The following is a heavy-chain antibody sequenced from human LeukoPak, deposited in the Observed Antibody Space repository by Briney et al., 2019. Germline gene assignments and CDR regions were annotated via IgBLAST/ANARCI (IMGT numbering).Heavy chain of an antibody. CDR2: ISFSGSTI. Sequence: GGSLRLSCAASGFTVSDYYMTWIRQAPGRGLDWVSYISFSGSTIYYADSVKGRFIISRDTAKNSLYLQMNSLRAEDTAVYYCVRGMGGGVSNFDYWGQGTLVTVSS. CDR1: GFTVSDYY. D-gene: IGHD3-16*01. CDR3: VRGMGGGVSNFDY. V-gene: IGHV3-11*04. J-gene: IGHJ4*02.